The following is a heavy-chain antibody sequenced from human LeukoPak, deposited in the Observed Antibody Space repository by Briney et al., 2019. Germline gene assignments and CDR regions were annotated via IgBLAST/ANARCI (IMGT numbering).Heavy chain of an antibody. Sequence: GGSLRLSCAASGFTFSIYDMTWVRQTPGKGLECVVLISRSGGTTYYADSVKGRFTISRDNSKNTLYLQMNSLRAEDTAEYYCAKRGGTESFYYYYYMDVWGKGTTVTVSS. CDR3: AKRGGTESFYYYYYMDV. D-gene: IGHD2-15*01. J-gene: IGHJ6*03. CDR1: GFTFSIYD. CDR2: ISRSGGTT. V-gene: IGHV3-23*01.